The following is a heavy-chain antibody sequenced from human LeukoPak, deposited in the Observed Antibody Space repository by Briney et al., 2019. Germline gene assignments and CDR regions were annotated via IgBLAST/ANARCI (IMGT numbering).Heavy chain of an antibody. V-gene: IGHV4-59*01. CDR3: ARGGPWTTVTTTGVPLDC. J-gene: IGHJ4*02. D-gene: IGHD4-17*01. Sequence: SETLSLTCIVSGGSISSDYWSWIRQPPRKGLEWIGSIYYNGDTNYNPSLRSRVTISMGTSKSQFSLRLISVTAADTAMYYCARGGPWTTVTTTGVPLDCWGQGTLITVSS. CDR2: IYYNGDT. CDR1: GGSISSDY.